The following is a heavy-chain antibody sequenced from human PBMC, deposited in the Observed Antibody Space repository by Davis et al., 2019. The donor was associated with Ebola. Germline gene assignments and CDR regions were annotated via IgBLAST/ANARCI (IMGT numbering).Heavy chain of an antibody. Sequence: GESLKISCQASGYSFTSYWVGWVRQKPGQGLEWMGMIYVDDSDTRYSPSLQGQVTISADKSIGAAYLQWDSLKASDTATYYCARLQWGQHGASFYYQGWFDSWGRGTLVTVSS. V-gene: IGHV5-51*01. D-gene: IGHD2/OR15-2a*01. J-gene: IGHJ5*01. CDR2: IYVDDSDT. CDR1: GYSFTSYW. CDR3: ARLQWGQHGASFYYQGWFDS.